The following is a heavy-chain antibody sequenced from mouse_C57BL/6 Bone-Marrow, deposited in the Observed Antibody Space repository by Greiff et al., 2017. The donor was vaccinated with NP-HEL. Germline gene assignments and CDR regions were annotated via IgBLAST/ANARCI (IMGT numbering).Heavy chain of an antibody. CDR2: INYDGSST. D-gene: IGHD1-1*01. Sequence: EVKLVESEGGLVQPGSSMKLSCTASGFTFSDYYMAWVRQVPEKGLEWVANINYDGSSTYYLDSLKSRFIISRDNAKNILYLQMSSLKSEDTATYYCARVLRGGFAYWGQGTLVTVSA. CDR3: ARVLRGGFAY. V-gene: IGHV5-16*01. J-gene: IGHJ3*01. CDR1: GFTFSDYY.